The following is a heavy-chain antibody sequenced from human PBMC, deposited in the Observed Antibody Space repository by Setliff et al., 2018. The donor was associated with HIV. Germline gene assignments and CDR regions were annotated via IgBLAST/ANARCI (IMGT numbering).Heavy chain of an antibody. CDR3: ARSQSSYGDYGDY. CDR2: ININTGNP. D-gene: IGHD4-17*01. J-gene: IGHJ4*02. Sequence: GPSVKVSCKASGYSFSNYAMNWVRQAPGQGLEWMGWININTGNPTYAQGFTGRFVFSLDTSVSTAYLQTSSLKAEDTAVYYCARSQSSYGDYGDYWGQGTLVTVSS. CDR1: GYSFSNYA. V-gene: IGHV7-4-1*02.